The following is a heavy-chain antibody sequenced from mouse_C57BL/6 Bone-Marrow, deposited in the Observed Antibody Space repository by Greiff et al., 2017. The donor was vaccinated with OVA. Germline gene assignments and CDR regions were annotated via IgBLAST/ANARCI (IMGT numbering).Heavy chain of an antibody. CDR2: IRLKSDNYAT. D-gene: IGHD1-1*01. CDR3: TGDGSFYAMDY. CDR1: GFTFSNYW. V-gene: IGHV6-3*01. Sequence: EVMLVESGGGLVQPGGSMKLSCVASGFTFSNYWMNWVRQSPEKGLEWVAQIRLKSDNYATHYAESVKGRFTISRDDSKSSVYLQMNNLRAEDTGIYYCTGDGSFYAMDYWGQGTSVTVSS. J-gene: IGHJ4*01.